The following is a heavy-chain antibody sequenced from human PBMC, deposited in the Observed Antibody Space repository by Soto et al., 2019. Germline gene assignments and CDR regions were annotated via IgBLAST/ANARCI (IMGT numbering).Heavy chain of an antibody. V-gene: IGHV4-34*01. Sequence: SETLSLTCAVYGGSFSGYYWSWIRQPPGKGLEWIGEINHSGSTNYNPSLKSRVTISEDTSKNQFSLKLSSVTAADTAVYYCARIDQGSIVVPYGMDVWGQGTTVTVSS. CDR3: ARIDQGSIVVPYGMDV. CDR1: GGSFSGYY. CDR2: INHSGST. J-gene: IGHJ6*02. D-gene: IGHD6-6*01.